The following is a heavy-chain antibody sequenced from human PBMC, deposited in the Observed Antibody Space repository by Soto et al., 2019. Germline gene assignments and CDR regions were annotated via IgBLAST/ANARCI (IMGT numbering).Heavy chain of an antibody. D-gene: IGHD4-17*01. CDR2: ISGSSRTT. Sequence: EVQLVESGGGLVQPRGSLKLSCAASGFAFSSYSMNWVRQAPGKGLEWVSYISGSSRTTSYADSVKGRFTISRDTAKKSLFLQMNSLTDEDTAVYYCARSYNDYGCFDDWGQGALVIVSP. CDR3: ARSYNDYGCFDD. J-gene: IGHJ4*02. V-gene: IGHV3-48*02. CDR1: GFAFSSYS.